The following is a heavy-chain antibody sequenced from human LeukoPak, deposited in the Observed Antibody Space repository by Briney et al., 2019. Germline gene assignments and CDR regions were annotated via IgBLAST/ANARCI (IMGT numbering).Heavy chain of an antibody. CDR1: GFTFSSYW. CDR2: IKQDGSEK. V-gene: IGHV3-7*01. J-gene: IGHJ6*02. D-gene: IGHD1-26*01. Sequence: GGSLRLSCAASGFTFSSYWMSWVRQAPGKGLEWVANIKQDGSEKYYVDSVKGRFTISRDNAKNSLYLQMNSLKAEDTAGYYCARDRYSGSYYDYYYYYYGMDVWGQGTTVTVSS. CDR3: ARDRYSGSYYDYYYYYYGMDV.